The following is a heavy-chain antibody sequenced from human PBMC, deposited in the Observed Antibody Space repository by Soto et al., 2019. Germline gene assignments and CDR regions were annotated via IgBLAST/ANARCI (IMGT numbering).Heavy chain of an antibody. Sequence: SETLSLTCTVSGGSISNYYWSWIRQPPGKVLEWIGYIFYSGSTNYNPSLKTRVTISVDTSKNQFSLKLSSVTAADTAAYYCARDLGYSSAWYYFDYWGQGPLVTVSS. J-gene: IGHJ4*02. D-gene: IGHD6-19*01. CDR1: GGSISNYY. V-gene: IGHV4-59*01. CDR3: ARDLGYSSAWYYFDY. CDR2: IFYSGST.